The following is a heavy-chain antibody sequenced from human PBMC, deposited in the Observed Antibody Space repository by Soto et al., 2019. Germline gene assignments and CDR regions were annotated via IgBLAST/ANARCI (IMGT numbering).Heavy chain of an antibody. CDR1: EGTFSSYG. J-gene: IGHJ5*02. Sequence: QVSLVQSGAEVKKAGSSVKVSCKASEGTFSSYGISWVRQAPGQGLERMGGIIPIYETVTYAQRFQGRLTISADESTSTAYMELSSLRPDDTAVYYCARDLVVTAKCLDPWGQGTLVTVSS. CDR2: IIPIYETV. V-gene: IGHV1-69*01. CDR3: ARDLVVTAKCLDP. D-gene: IGHD2-21*02.